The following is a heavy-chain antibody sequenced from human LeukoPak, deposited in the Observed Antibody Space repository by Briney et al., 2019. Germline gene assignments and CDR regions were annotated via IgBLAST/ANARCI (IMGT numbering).Heavy chain of an antibody. CDR1: GGSFSGYY. V-gene: IGHV4-34*01. J-gene: IGHJ6*02. CDR2: INHSGST. CDR3: ASGYYGSGSRPALLYYYYGMDV. Sequence: SETLSLTCAVYGGSFSGYYWSWIRQPPGKGLEWIGEINHSGSTNYNLSLKSRVTISVDTSKNQFSLKLSSVIAADTAVYYCASGYYGSGSRPALLYYYYGMDVWGQGTTVTVSS. D-gene: IGHD3-10*01.